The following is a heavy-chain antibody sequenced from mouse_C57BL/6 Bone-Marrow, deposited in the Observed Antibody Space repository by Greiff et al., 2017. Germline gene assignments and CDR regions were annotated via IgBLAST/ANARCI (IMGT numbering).Heavy chain of an antibody. CDR3: ARRNYGSSGGYYFDY. CDR2: IYPGNGNT. D-gene: IGHD1-1*01. J-gene: IGHJ2*01. CDR1: GYSFTSYY. Sequence: QVQLQQSGPELVKPGASVKISCKASGYSFTSYYIHWVKQRPGQGLEWIGWIYPGNGNTKYNEKFKGKATLTADTSSSTAYMQLSSLTSEDSAVYYGARRNYGSSGGYYFDYWGQGTTLTVSS. V-gene: IGHV1-66*01.